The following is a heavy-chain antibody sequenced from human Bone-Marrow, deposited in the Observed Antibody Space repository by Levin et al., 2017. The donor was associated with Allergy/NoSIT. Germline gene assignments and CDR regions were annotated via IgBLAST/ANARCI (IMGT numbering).Heavy chain of an antibody. D-gene: IGHD3-16*01. V-gene: IGHV4-38-2*01. Sequence: GSLRLSCGVSGSSISNGYNWGWIRQSPGKGLEWIASIYHSGSTYYNPSLKSRVTISVDTSKNQFSLKLSSLTAADTAVYYCARAGMITFGGSHFDYWGQGALVTVSS. CDR3: ARAGMITFGGSHFDY. J-gene: IGHJ4*02. CDR2: IYHSGST. CDR1: GSSISNGYN.